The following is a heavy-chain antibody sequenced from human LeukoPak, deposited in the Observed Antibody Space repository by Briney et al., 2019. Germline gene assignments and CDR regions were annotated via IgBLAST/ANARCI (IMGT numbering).Heavy chain of an antibody. V-gene: IGHV4-59*01. J-gene: IGHJ4*02. CDR3: TTDGVVVVAATTPDY. CDR1: GGSISSYY. CDR2: IYYSGST. D-gene: IGHD2-15*01. Sequence: SETLSLTCTVSGGSISSYYWSWIRQPPGKGLEWIGYIYYSGSTNYKSSLKSRVTISVDTSKNQFSLKLSSVTAADTAVYYCTTDGVVVVAATTPDYWGQGTLVTVSS.